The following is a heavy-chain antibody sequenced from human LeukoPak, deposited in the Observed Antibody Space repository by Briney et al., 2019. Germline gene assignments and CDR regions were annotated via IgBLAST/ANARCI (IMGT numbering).Heavy chain of an antibody. CDR1: GGSISSYY. V-gene: IGHV4-4*07. D-gene: IGHD1-26*01. CDR2: IYTSGST. Sequence: SETLSLTCTVSGGSISSYYWSWIRQSAGKGLEWIGRIYTSGSTNYNPSLKSRVTISVDTSKNQFSPKLSPVTAADTAVYYCARHSLRTYYFDYWGQGTLVTVSS. J-gene: IGHJ4*02. CDR3: ARHSLRTYYFDY.